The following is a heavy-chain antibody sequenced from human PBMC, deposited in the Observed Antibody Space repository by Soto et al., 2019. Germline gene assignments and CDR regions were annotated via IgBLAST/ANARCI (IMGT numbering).Heavy chain of an antibody. V-gene: IGHV3-33*01. D-gene: IGHD2-15*01. CDR3: AAWAEGATEVH. J-gene: IGHJ4*02. CDR1: VLSFSVCG. CDR2: IWYDASKQ. Sequence: PGWSLRLSCETSVLSFSVCGMHWVRQAPGKGLEWVAVIWYDASKQFYAASVEGRFTISRDNSKAILYLQMNSLRAEDTAVYYCAAWAEGATEVHWGQGTLVTVSS.